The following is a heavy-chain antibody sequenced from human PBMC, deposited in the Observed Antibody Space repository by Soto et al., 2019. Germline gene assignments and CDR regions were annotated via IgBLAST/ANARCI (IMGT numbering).Heavy chain of an antibody. CDR2: VSYDGSSK. J-gene: IGHJ6*02. Sequence: QVQLVESGGGVVQPGRSLRLSCAASGFTFSVYGMHWVRQAPGKGLEWVALVSYDGSSKYYADSVKGRFTISRDNSKNTMYLKMNSLRVEDTAVYYCAKDGSHLAVAGTSPTSYFYGLAVWGQGTTVTVSS. V-gene: IGHV3-30*18. CDR3: AKDGSHLAVAGTSPTSYFYGLAV. D-gene: IGHD6-19*01. CDR1: GFTFSVYG.